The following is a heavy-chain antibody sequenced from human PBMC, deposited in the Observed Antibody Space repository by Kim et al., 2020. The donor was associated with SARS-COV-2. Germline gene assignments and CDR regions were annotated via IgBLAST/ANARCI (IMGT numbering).Heavy chain of an antibody. CDR2: ISYDGSNK. Sequence: GGSLRLSCAASGFTFSSYGMHWVRQAPGKGLEWVAVISYDGSNKYYADSVKGRFTISRDNSKNTLYLQMNSLRAEDTAVYYCAKDLFMEYYYGSGSFFDYWGQGTLVTVSS. CDR3: AKDLFMEYYYGSGSFFDY. V-gene: IGHV3-30*18. D-gene: IGHD3-10*01. J-gene: IGHJ4*02. CDR1: GFTFSSYG.